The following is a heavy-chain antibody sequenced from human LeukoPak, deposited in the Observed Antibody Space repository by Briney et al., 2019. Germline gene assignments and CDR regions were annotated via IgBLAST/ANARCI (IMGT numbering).Heavy chain of an antibody. CDR1: GYSFTSYW. CDR2: IYPGDSDT. D-gene: IGHD2-21*02. Sequence: GESLKISCKGSGYSFTSYWIGWVRQMPGKGLEWMGIIYPGDSDTRYSPSFQGQVTISADKSISTAYLQWSSLKASDTAMYYCARRPAYCGGDCPKPFDYWGQGTLVTVSS. J-gene: IGHJ4*02. V-gene: IGHV5-51*01. CDR3: ARRPAYCGGDCPKPFDY.